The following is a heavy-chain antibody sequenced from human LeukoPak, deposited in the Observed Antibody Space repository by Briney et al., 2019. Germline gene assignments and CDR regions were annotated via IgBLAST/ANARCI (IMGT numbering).Heavy chain of an antibody. Sequence: GGSLRLSCAASGFTFSSYSMNWVRQAPGKGLEWVSSISSSSSYIYYADSVKGRFTISRDNAKNSLYLQMNSLRAEDTAVYYCARVLGMVRGVLYYWGQGTLVTVSS. J-gene: IGHJ4*02. V-gene: IGHV3-21*01. CDR3: ARVLGMVRGVLYY. CDR1: GFTFSSYS. D-gene: IGHD3-10*01. CDR2: ISSSSSYI.